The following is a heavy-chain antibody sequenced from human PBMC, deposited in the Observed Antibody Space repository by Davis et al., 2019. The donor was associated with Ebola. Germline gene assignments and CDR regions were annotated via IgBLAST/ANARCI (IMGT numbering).Heavy chain of an antibody. CDR2: IKRNRDGGTT. J-gene: IGHJ4*02. V-gene: IGHV3-15*05. CDR1: GISFTDAW. Sequence: GESLKISCAASGISFTDAWMSWVRQAPGKGLEWVGHIKRNRDGGTTDFAAPVKGRFTISRDDSTNMLYLQMNSLKAEDTAVYYCTTVHKITVLGFVFSGWLDSWGQGALVTVSP. CDR3: TTVHKITVLGFVFSGWLDS. D-gene: IGHD4-11*01.